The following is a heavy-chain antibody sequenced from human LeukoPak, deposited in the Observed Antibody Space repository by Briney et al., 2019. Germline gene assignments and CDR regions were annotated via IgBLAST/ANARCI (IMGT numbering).Heavy chain of an antibody. Sequence: SETLSLTCTVSGGSISSYYWSWIRQPPGKGLEWIGYIYYSGSTNYNPSLKSRVTISVDTSKNQFSLKLSSVTAADTAVYYCARHGRHSGYDYPDAFDIWGQGTMVTVSS. J-gene: IGHJ3*02. V-gene: IGHV4-59*08. CDR3: ARHGRHSGYDYPDAFDI. CDR1: GGSISSYY. D-gene: IGHD5-12*01. CDR2: IYYSGST.